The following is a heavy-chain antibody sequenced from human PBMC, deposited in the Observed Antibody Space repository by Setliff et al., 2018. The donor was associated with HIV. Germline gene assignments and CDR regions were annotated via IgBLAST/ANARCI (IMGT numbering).Heavy chain of an antibody. Sequence: PGGSLRLSCTASGFRFGDYAMSWFRQAPGKGPEWVGFIRSKAYGGTKEYAVSVKGRFTISRDDSKGIAYLQMNSLKTEDTAVYYCTTSYGSGTYYRMGAFDIWGQGTMVTVSS. D-gene: IGHD3-10*01. CDR1: GFRFGDYA. J-gene: IGHJ3*02. V-gene: IGHV3-49*03. CDR2: IRSKAYGGTK. CDR3: TTSYGSGTYYRMGAFDI.